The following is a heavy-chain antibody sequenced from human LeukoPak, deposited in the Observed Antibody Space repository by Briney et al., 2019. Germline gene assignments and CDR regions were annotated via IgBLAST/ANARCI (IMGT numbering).Heavy chain of an antibody. J-gene: IGHJ4*02. CDR1: GESITAYY. V-gene: IGHV4-34*01. CDR2: VRHSGST. CDR3: AGATATGTGRAFHY. D-gene: IGHD3-10*01. Sequence: TSETLSLTCAVYGESITAYYWTWIRQPPGKRLEWIGEVRHSGSTNYNPSLKSRVTMSVDMSKNQFSLQLKFVTAVDTAVYYCAGATATGTGRAFHYWAQGNLVPVSS.